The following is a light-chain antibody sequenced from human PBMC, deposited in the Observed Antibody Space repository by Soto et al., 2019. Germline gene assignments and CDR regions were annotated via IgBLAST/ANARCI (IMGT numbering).Light chain of an antibody. V-gene: IGKV2-28*01. Sequence: DVVMTQSPLSLPVIPGEPASISCTSSQTLLHSNGHNSLDWYLQKPVQSPQLLIYLGSNRASGGPDRFSGRGSGTESTLKISRVEAEDVGIYYCMQTLQTPPWTFGQGTKVEIK. CDR3: MQTLQTPPWT. CDR2: LGS. CDR1: QTLLHSNGHNS. J-gene: IGKJ1*01.